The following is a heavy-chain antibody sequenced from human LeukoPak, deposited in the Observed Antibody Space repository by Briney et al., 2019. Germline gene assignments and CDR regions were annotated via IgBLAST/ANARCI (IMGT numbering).Heavy chain of an antibody. D-gene: IGHD6-13*01. V-gene: IGHV4-34*01. Sequence: SETLSLTCAVYVGSFSGYHWNWIRQPPGKGLEWIGSIYYSGSTYYNPSLKSRVTISVDTSKNQFSLKLSSVTAADTAVYYCALVRYSSSWYRVDYYYYYMDVWGKGTTVTVSS. CDR1: VGSFSGYH. J-gene: IGHJ6*03. CDR3: ALVRYSSSWYRVDYYYYYMDV. CDR2: IYYSGST.